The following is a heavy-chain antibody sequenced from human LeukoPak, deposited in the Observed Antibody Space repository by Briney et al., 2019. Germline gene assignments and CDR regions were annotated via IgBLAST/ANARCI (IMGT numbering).Heavy chain of an antibody. D-gene: IGHD3-22*01. CDR3: SCESQWDRTGITMILGYYYGMDV. J-gene: IGHJ6*01. CDR1: AASFTTYG. V-gene: IGHV1-18*01. CDR2: ISAYNGNR. Sequence: ASVKVSCHASAASFTTYGISWVRQAPGPGVEWMGWISAYNGNRNYSQKLQGRDIMTTDTSTSTAYSVLRSMSSVDAAVSDVSCESQWDRTGITMILGYYYGMDVWGEGTTVSVSS.